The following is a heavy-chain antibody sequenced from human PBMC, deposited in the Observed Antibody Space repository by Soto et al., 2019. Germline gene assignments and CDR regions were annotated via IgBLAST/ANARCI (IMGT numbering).Heavy chain of an antibody. J-gene: IGHJ5*02. V-gene: IGHV4-30-2*01. CDR3: ARVQYYYDSSGYYPDSNWFDP. CDR1: GGSISSGGYS. CDR2: IYHSGST. Sequence: PSETLSLTCAVSGGSISSGGYSWSWIRQPPGKGLEWIGYIYHSGSTYYNPSLKSRATISVDRSKNQFSLKLSSVTAADTAVYYCARVQYYYDSSGYYPDSNWFDPWGQGTLVTVSS. D-gene: IGHD3-22*01.